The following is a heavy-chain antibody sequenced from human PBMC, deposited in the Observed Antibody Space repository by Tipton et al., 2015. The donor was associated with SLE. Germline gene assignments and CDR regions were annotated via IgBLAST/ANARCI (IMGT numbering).Heavy chain of an antibody. J-gene: IGHJ3*02. CDR3: ARDALYYRNAFDI. V-gene: IGHV4-31*03. Sequence: TLSLTCTVSGGSISSGGYYWTWIRQLPGKGLEWIGYIYYSGNTYYNPSLGSRLTISVDTSKDQFSLRLTSVTAADTAVYYCARDALYYRNAFDIWGQGTMVTVSS. D-gene: IGHD1-14*01. CDR2: IYYSGNT. CDR1: GGSISSGGYY.